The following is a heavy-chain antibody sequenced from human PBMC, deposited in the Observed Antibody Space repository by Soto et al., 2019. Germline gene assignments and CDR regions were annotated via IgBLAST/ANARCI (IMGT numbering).Heavy chain of an antibody. V-gene: IGHV1-18*04. CDR2: ISAYNGNT. J-gene: IGHJ4*02. D-gene: IGHD1-26*01. CDR1: GYTFTSYG. Sequence: ASVKVSCKASGYTFTSYGISWVRQAPGQGLEWMVCISAYNGNTNYAQKLQGRVTMTTDTYTSRAYMELASLRSDDTAVYYCARERSDLPLDHWGQGTQVTVSS. CDR3: ARERSDLPLDH.